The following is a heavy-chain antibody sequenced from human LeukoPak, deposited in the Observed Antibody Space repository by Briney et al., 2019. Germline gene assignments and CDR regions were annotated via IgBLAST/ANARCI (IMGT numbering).Heavy chain of an antibody. CDR3: ARDYCSSTSCYLYGMDV. CDR1: GFTFDDYA. J-gene: IGHJ6*02. D-gene: IGHD2-2*01. Sequence: GGSLRLSCAASGFTFDDYAMHWVRQAPGKGLEWVSGISWNSGSIGYADSVKGRFTISRDNAKNSLYLQMNSLRAEDTAVYYCARDYCSSTSCYLYGMDVWGQGTTVTVSS. CDR2: ISWNSGSI. V-gene: IGHV3-9*01.